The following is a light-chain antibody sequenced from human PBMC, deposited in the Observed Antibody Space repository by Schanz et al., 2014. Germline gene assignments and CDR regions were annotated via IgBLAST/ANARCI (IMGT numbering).Light chain of an antibody. Sequence: QSALTQPASVSGSPGQSITISCTGTSSDVGSNNIVSWYQQHPGKAPKLMIYEGTKRPSGVSNRFSGSKSGNTASLTISGLQAEDEADYYCSSYADSSTLFGPGTKLTVL. CDR2: EGT. V-gene: IGLV2-14*02. CDR3: SSYADSSTL. J-gene: IGLJ1*01. CDR1: SSDVGSNNI.